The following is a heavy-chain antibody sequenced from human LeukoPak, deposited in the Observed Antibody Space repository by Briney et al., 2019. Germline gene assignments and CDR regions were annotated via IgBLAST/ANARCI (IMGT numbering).Heavy chain of an antibody. CDR2: INHSGST. CDR3: ARGLWGLLPDY. D-gene: IGHD3-22*01. CDR1: GGSFSGYY. J-gene: IGHJ4*02. Sequence: SETLPLTCAVYGGSFSGYYWSWIRQPPGKGLEWIGEINHSGSTNYNPSLKSRVTISVDTSKNQFSLKLSSVTAADTAVYYCARGLWGLLPDYWGQGTLVTVSS. V-gene: IGHV4-34*01.